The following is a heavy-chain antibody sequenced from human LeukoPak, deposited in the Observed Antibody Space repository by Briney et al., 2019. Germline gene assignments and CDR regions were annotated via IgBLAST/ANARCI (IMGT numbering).Heavy chain of an antibody. J-gene: IGHJ4*02. CDR1: GFTFSSYA. CDR3: ARAKYDSSGYLS. V-gene: IGHV3-30-3*01. Sequence: HTGGSLRFSCAASGFTFSSYAMHWVRQAPGKGLEWVAVISYDGSNKYYADSVKGRFTISRDNSKNTLYLQMNSLRAEDTAVYYCARAKYDSSGYLSWGQGTLVTVSS. D-gene: IGHD3-22*01. CDR2: ISYDGSNK.